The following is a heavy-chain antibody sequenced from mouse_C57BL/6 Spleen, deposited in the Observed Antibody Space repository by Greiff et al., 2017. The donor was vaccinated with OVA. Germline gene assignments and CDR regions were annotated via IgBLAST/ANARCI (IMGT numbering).Heavy chain of an antibody. CDR3: AIPHYYGSSYYAMDY. CDR2: IHPSDSDT. CDR1: GYTFTSYW. V-gene: IGHV1-74*01. J-gene: IGHJ4*01. D-gene: IGHD1-1*01. Sequence: QVHVKQPGAELVKPGASVKVSCKASGYTFTSYWMHWVKQRPGQGLEWIGRIHPSDSDTNYNQKFKGKATLTVDKSSSTAYMQLSSLTSEDSAVYYCAIPHYYGSSYYAMDYWGQGTSGTVSS.